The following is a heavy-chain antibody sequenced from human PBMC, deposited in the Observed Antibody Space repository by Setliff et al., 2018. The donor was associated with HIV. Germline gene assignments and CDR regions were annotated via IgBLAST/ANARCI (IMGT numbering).Heavy chain of an antibody. J-gene: IGHJ4*02. V-gene: IGHV4-34*01. CDR3: ARGLGGWAVTFDY. Sequence: PSETLSLTCSVSGGSISSHHWSWIRQPPGKGLEWIGEINHSGSTNYNPSLKSRVTISVDTSKNQFSLKLSSVTAADTAVFYCARGLGGWAVTFDYWSRGTLVTVSS. D-gene: IGHD6-19*01. CDR1: GGSISSHH. CDR2: INHSGST.